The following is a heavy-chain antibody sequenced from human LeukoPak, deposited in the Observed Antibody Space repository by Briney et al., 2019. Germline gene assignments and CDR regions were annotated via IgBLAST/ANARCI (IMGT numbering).Heavy chain of an antibody. CDR2: ISAYNGNT. J-gene: IGHJ5*02. CDR3: ARALINTYYYDSSGYSGNWFDP. V-gene: IGHV1-18*01. CDR1: GYTFTSYG. Sequence: ASVKVSCKASGYTFTSYGISWARQAPGQGLEWMGWISAYNGNTNYAQKFQGRVTITADKSTSTAYMELSSLRSEDTAVYYCARALINTYYYDSSGYSGNWFDPWGQGTLVTVSS. D-gene: IGHD3-22*01.